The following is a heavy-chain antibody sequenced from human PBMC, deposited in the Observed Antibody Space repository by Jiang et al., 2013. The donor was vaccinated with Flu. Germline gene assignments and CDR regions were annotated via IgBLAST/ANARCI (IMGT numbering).Heavy chain of an antibody. CDR3: AREGQGQYGMDV. J-gene: IGHJ6*02. V-gene: IGHV1-46*01. CDR1: TFTSYY. Sequence: TFTSYYMHWVRQAPGQGLEWMGIINPSGGSTSYAQKFQGRVTMTRDTSTSTVYMELSSLRSEDTAVYYCAREGQGQYGMDVWGQGTTVTVSS. CDR2: INPSGGST.